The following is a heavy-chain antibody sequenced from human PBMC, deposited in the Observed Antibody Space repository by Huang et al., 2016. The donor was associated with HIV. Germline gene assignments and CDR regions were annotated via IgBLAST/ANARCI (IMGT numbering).Heavy chain of an antibody. J-gene: IGHJ6*02. CDR1: DRSFSRYY. CDR3: ARAPAGNDYSLYNYYGLDI. D-gene: IGHD2-15*01. Sequence: QGRLQQWGAGLLKPSETLSLTCAVYDRSFSRYYWTWVRQPPGKGLEWIGEISQSGSINHNASLESRVTISGDTSKNQFSLRLTSVTAADTATYFCARAPAGNDYSLYNYYGLDIWGQGTTVTVSS. CDR2: ISQSGSI. V-gene: IGHV4-34*01.